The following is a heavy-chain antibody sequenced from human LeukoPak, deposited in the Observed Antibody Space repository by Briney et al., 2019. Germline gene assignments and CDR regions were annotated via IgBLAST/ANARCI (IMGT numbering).Heavy chain of an antibody. V-gene: IGHV3-7*03. Sequence: GGSLRLSCAASGFTFSSYAMSWVRQAPGKGLEWVANIRSERGQAYYVDSVKGRFTISKNSAKNSLYLQMNTLRVEDTAMYYCASLDTAKQPLANHWGQGTLVTVSS. CDR3: ASLDTAKQPLANH. CDR2: IRSERGQA. J-gene: IGHJ5*02. CDR1: GFTFSSYA. D-gene: IGHD5-18*01.